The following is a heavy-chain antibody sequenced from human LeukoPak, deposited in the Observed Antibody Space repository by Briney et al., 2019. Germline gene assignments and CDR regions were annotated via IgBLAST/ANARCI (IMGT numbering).Heavy chain of an antibody. D-gene: IGHD5-12*01. V-gene: IGHV1-2*02. Sequence: ASVKVSCKASGYTFTGYHMHWVRQAPGQGLEWMGWINPNSGGTTYAQNFQGRVTMTRDTSISTAYMDLTSLRSDDTALYYCARVRSGYSGYEALGYWGQGTLVTVSS. J-gene: IGHJ4*02. CDR3: ARVRSGYSGYEALGY. CDR1: GYTFTGYH. CDR2: INPNSGGT.